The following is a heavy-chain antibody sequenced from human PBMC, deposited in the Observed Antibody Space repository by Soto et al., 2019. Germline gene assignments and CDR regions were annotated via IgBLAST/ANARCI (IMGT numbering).Heavy chain of an antibody. V-gene: IGHV3-33*01. CDR2: IWYDGSNK. CDR3: ARDQNYYYDSSGPPWS. Sequence: LRLSCAASGFTFSSYGMHWVRQAPGKGLEWVAVIWYDGSNKYYADSVKGRFTISRDNSKNTLYLQMNSLRAEDTAVYYCARDQNYYYDSSGPPWSWGQGTLVTVSS. CDR1: GFTFSSYG. J-gene: IGHJ5*02. D-gene: IGHD3-22*01.